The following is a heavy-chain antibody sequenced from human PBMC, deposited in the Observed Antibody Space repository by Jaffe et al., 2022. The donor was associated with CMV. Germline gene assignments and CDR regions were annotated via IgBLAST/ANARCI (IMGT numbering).Heavy chain of an antibody. V-gene: IGHV4-34*01. Sequence: QVQLQQWGAGLLKPSETLSLTCAVYGGSFSGYYWSWIRQPPGKGLEWIGEINHSGSTNYNPSLKSRVTISVDTSKNQFSLKLSSVTAADTAVYYCARGVVAAIPHNYYYYYMDVWGKGTTVTVSS. J-gene: IGHJ6*03. D-gene: IGHD2-15*01. CDR3: ARGVVAAIPHNYYYYYMDV. CDR1: GGSFSGYY. CDR2: INHSGST.